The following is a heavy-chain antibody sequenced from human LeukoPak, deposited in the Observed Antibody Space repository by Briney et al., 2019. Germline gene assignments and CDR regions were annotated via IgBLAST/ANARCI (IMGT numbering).Heavy chain of an antibody. J-gene: IGHJ4*02. D-gene: IGHD2-2*01. CDR1: GGSISSSSYY. CDR3: ARQLGYCSSTSCYADKVDY. CDR2: IYYSGST. V-gene: IGHV4-39*01. Sequence: PSETLSLTCTVSGGSISSSSYYWGRIRQPPGKGLEWLGSIYYSGSTYYNPSLKSRVTISVDTSKNQFSLKLSSVTAADTAVYYCARQLGYCSSTSCYADKVDYWGQGTLVTVSS.